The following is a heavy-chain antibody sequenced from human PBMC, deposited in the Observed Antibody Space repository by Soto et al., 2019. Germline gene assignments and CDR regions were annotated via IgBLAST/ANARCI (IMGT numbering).Heavy chain of an antibody. CDR1: GYTFTSYA. CDR2: INAGNGNT. CDR3: ARGGGRDYYYYGMDV. Sequence: ASVKVSCKVSGYTFTSYAMHWVRQAPGQRLEWMGWINAGNGNTKYSQKFQGRVTITRDTSASTAYMELSSLRSEDTAVYYCARGGGRDYYYYGMDVRGKGTTATASS. V-gene: IGHV1-3*01. D-gene: IGHD3-16*01. J-gene: IGHJ6*04.